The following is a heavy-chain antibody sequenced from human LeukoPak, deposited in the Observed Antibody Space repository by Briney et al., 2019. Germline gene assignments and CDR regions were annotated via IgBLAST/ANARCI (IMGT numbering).Heavy chain of an antibody. V-gene: IGHV4-59*11. CDR2: IYYSGST. CDR3: ARGLGYCSSTSCYTGNLFDY. D-gene: IGHD2-2*02. Sequence: SETLSLTCTVSGGSISSHYWSWIRQPPGKGLEWIGYIYYSGSTNYNPSLKSRVTISVGTSKNQFSLKLSSVTAADTAVYYCARGLGYCSSTSCYTGNLFDYWGQGTLVTVSS. J-gene: IGHJ4*02. CDR1: GGSISSHY.